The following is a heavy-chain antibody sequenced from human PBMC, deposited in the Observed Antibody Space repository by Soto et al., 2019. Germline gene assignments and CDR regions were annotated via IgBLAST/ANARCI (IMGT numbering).Heavy chain of an antibody. Sequence: QVLLVQSGAEVTRPGASLKVSCKASGYNFISHYIHWVRQAPGQGLEWMGFINPSGGSTTHAQNFKGRLSMTRDTSTSTVYMELSGLRSEDAAVYYCARDYLSSKSSLSYFDYWGQGTLVTVSS. D-gene: IGHD2-2*01. CDR1: GYNFISHY. V-gene: IGHV1-46*01. CDR2: INPSGGST. CDR3: ARDYLSSKSSLSYFDY. J-gene: IGHJ4*02.